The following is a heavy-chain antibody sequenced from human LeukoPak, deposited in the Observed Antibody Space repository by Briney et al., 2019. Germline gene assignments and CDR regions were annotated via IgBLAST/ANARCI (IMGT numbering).Heavy chain of an antibody. Sequence: PSETLSLTCTVSGGSISSYYWSWIRQPPGKGLEWIGYIYTSGSTNYNPSLKSRVTISVDTSKNQSSLKLSSVTAADTAVYYCASGVLWSGYYTFDYWGQGTLVTVSS. D-gene: IGHD3-3*01. CDR1: GGSISSYY. V-gene: IGHV4-4*09. CDR2: IYTSGST. J-gene: IGHJ4*02. CDR3: ASGVLWSGYYTFDY.